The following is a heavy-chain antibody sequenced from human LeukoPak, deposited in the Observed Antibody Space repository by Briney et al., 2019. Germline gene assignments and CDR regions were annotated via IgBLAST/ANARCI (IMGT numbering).Heavy chain of an antibody. CDR3: ARVWSGSSDY. V-gene: IGHV4-59*01. Sequence: SETLSLTCAVSGGSISSYYWSWIRQPPGKGLEWIGYIYYSGSTNYNPSLKSRVTISVDTSKNQFSLKLSSVTAADTAVYYCARVWSGSSDYWGQGTLVTVSS. CDR2: IYYSGST. CDR1: GGSISSYY. J-gene: IGHJ4*02. D-gene: IGHD3-10*02.